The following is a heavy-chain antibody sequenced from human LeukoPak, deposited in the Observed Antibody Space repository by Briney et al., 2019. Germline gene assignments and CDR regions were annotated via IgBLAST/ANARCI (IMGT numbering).Heavy chain of an antibody. Sequence: PSETLSLTCTVSGGSISSYYWNWIRQPPGKGLEWIGFIYYSGSTNYNPSVKSRVTISIDTSKNQFSLKLSSVTAADTAVYYCALSCGGYYDSSGPSWAFDIWGQGTMVTVSS. CDR2: IYYSGST. CDR3: ALSCGGYYDSSGPSWAFDI. D-gene: IGHD3-22*01. V-gene: IGHV4-59*01. CDR1: GGSISSYY. J-gene: IGHJ3*02.